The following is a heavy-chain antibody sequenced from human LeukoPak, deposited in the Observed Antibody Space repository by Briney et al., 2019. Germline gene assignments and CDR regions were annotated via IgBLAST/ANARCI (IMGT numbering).Heavy chain of an antibody. CDR3: ARVGVAGTGWFDP. D-gene: IGHD6-19*01. J-gene: IGHJ5*02. V-gene: IGHV3-53*01. CDR1: GFIVSSNY. CDR2: IYSGGST. Sequence: GGSLRLSCAASGFIVSSNYMSWVRQAPGKGLECVSVIYSGGSTYYADSVKGRFTISRDNSKNTLYLQMNSLRAEDTAVYYCARVGVAGTGWFDPWGQGTLVTVSS.